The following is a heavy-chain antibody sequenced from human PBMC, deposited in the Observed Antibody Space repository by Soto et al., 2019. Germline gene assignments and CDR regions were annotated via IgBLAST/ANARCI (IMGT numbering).Heavy chain of an antibody. J-gene: IGHJ4*02. CDR3: ARAGITIFGVVTTDFDY. CDR2: ISAYNGNT. D-gene: IGHD3-3*01. Sequence: ASVKVSCKASGYTFTSYGISWVRQAPGQGLEWMGWISAYNGNTNYAQKLQGRVTMTTDTSTSTAYMELRSLRSDDTAVYYCARAGITIFGVVTTDFDYWGQGTLVTVSS. CDR1: GYTFTSYG. V-gene: IGHV1-18*01.